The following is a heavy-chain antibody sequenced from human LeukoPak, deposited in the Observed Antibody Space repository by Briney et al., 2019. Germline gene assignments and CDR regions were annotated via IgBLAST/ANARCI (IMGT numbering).Heavy chain of an antibody. J-gene: IGHJ1*01. Sequence: GGSLRLSCEGSGFTFRHALLSWVRQAPGKGLEWVGQIRSISEGGTTEYTAPVKARFSISREDSKNTLYLQMNSLRTEDTAVYYFTTVQGNWGQGTLVTVPS. CDR2: IRSISEGGTT. V-gene: IGHV3-15*05. CDR3: TTVQGN. CDR1: GFTFRHAL.